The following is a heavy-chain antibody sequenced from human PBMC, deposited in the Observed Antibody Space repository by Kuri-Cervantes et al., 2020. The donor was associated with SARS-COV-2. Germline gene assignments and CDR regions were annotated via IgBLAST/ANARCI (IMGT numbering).Heavy chain of an antibody. J-gene: IGHJ3*02. CDR3: AKDISSGYYFDAFDI. V-gene: IGHV3-23*01. Sequence: GESLKISCAASGFTFSSYAMSWVRQAPGKGLEWVSAISGSGGSPYYADSVKGRFTISRDNSKNTLYLQMNSLSAEDTAVYYCAKDISSGYYFDAFDIWGQGTMVTVSS. CDR2: ISGSGGSP. CDR1: GFTFSSYA. D-gene: IGHD3-22*01.